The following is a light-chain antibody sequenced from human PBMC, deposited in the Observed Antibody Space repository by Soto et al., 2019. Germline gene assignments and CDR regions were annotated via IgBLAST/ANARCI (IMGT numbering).Light chain of an antibody. CDR2: DVT. Sequence: QSVLTQPRSVSGSPGQSVTVSCTGTSSDIGGYNYVSWYQHRPGKAPKLLISDVTKRPSGVPDRFSASKSGDTASLTISGLQADDEADYYCCSYSGSYSFYVFGTGTKLTVL. CDR1: SSDIGGYNY. CDR3: CSYSGSYSFYV. J-gene: IGLJ1*01. V-gene: IGLV2-11*01.